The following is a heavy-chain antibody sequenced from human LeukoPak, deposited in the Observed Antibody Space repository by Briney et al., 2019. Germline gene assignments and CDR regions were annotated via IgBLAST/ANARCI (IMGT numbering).Heavy chain of an antibody. CDR3: AKGHPFYDSSDYYFDY. D-gene: IGHD3-22*01. CDR2: ISYDGSNK. J-gene: IGHJ4*02. Sequence: GGSLRLSCAASGFTFSSYAMHWVRQAPGKGLEWVAVISYDGSNKYYADSVKGRFTISRDNSKNTLYLQMNSLRAEDTAVYYCAKGHPFYDSSDYYFDYWGQGTLVTVSS. V-gene: IGHV3-30-3*01. CDR1: GFTFSSYA.